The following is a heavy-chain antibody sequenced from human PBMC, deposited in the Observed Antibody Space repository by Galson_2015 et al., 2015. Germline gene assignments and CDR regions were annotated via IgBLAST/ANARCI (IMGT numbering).Heavy chain of an antibody. CDR3: ARRQDFFDS. J-gene: IGHJ4*02. Sequence: RLSCAASGFTFSRNSMNWVRQAPGKGLEWVSYISSGSSTISYADSVKGRFTISRDNAKDSLYLQMNSLRAEDTAVYYCARRQDFFDSWGQGTLVIVSS. V-gene: IGHV3-48*01. CDR1: GFTFSRNS. CDR2: ISSGSSTI.